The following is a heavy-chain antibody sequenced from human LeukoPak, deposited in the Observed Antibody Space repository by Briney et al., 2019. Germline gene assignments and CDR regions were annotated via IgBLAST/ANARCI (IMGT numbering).Heavy chain of an antibody. D-gene: IGHD6-19*01. J-gene: IGHJ4*02. CDR2: INSDGSFT. CDR1: GFTFSSYW. CDR3: AREAPVAGLDY. Sequence: PGGSLRLSCAASGFTFSSYWMNWVRQAPGKGLVWVSRINSDGSFTTYADSVKGRFTISRDNAKNTLYLQMNSLRAEDTAVYYCAREAPVAGLDYWGQGTLVTVSS. V-gene: IGHV3-74*01.